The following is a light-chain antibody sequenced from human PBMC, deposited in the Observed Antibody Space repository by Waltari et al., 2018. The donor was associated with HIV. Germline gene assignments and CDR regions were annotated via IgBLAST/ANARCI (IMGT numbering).Light chain of an antibody. CDR3: QQRSDWLT. J-gene: IGKJ4*01. V-gene: IGKV3-11*01. CDR1: QSLPVY. CDR2: DAS. Sequence: EILLTQSPASLSLSPGERATLSCRASQSLPVYLAWYQHKVGQAPRLLIYDASKRAPGVPDRFSGGGSGTDFTLTISSLKPEDSAFYFCQQRSDWLTFGGGTKIEIK.